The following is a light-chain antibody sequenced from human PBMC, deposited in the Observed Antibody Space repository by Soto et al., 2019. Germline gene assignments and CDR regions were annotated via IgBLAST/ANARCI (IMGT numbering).Light chain of an antibody. Sequence: ETVLTQSPGTLSLSPGERATLSCRASQTVSSNFLAWYQREPGQAPRLLIYGASTRATGIPIRFSGSGSGTEFTLTISSLQSEDFAVYYCQQYNHWPRTFGQGTKVDIK. V-gene: IGKV3-15*01. CDR2: GAS. CDR3: QQYNHWPRT. J-gene: IGKJ1*01. CDR1: QTVSSN.